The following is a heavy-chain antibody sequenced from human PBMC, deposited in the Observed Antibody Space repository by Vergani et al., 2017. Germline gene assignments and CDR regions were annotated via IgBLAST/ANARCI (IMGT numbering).Heavy chain of an antibody. CDR2: IPYDGTQK. J-gene: IGHJ1*01. D-gene: IGHD1-1*01. CDR3: ATKSCGTPGCQIGYFRE. V-gene: IGHV3-30*03. CDR1: GFTSSYYG. Sequence: QVHLVESGGGVVQPGRSLRLSCVVSGFTSSYYGMHWVRQAPGKGLEWVAVIPYDGTQKYYADSVKGRFTIHRDNSKSTLYLQMNSLRTEDTAVYYCATKSCGTPGCQIGYFREWGQGTLVTVSS.